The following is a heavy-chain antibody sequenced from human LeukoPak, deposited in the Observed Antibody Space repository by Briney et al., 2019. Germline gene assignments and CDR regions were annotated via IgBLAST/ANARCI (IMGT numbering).Heavy chain of an antibody. CDR2: ISGSGGYT. CDR3: GKAPCDNYYYDRGV. J-gene: IGHJ6*03. Sequence: PGRSLRLSCAASGFTFSTYAMIWVRQAPGKGLEWVSAISGSGGYTYYADSVKGRFTISRDNSKNTLYLQMDSLRSEDTAVYYCGKAPCDNYYYDRGVGGKGTTVTVS. CDR1: GFTFSTYA. V-gene: IGHV3-23*01.